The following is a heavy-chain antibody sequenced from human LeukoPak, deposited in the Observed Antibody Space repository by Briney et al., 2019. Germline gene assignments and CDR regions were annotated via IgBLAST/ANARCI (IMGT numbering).Heavy chain of an antibody. Sequence: GASLRLSCAASGFPFSSYAMSWVRQPPGKGLECVSTISDSFRITDDADSVKGRFTISRDNSKNTLYLQMNTLRAEDTAVYYRAERHGDYFDYWGQGTLVTVSS. V-gene: IGHV3-23*01. CDR3: AERHGDYFDY. CDR1: GFPFSSYA. J-gene: IGHJ4*02. D-gene: IGHD4-17*01. CDR2: ISDSFRIT.